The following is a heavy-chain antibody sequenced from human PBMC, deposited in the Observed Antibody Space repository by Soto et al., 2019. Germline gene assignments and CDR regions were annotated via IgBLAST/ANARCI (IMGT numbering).Heavy chain of an antibody. D-gene: IGHD3-9*01. CDR3: AKDHYDILPGFMWFDP. V-gene: IGHV3-23*01. J-gene: IGHJ5*02. CDR2: ISGSGGST. CDR1: GFTFSSYA. Sequence: EVQLLESGGGLVQPGGSLRLSCAASGFTFSSYAMSWFRQAPGKGLEWVSAISGSGGSTYYADSVKGRFTISRDNTKNTLYLQMNRLRAEDTAVYYCAKDHYDILPGFMWFDPWGQGTLVTVSS.